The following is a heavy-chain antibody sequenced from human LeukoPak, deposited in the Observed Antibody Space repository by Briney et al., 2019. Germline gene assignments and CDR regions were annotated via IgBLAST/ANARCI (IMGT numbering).Heavy chain of an antibody. J-gene: IGHJ5*02. CDR2: IYWDDNK. D-gene: IGHD2-2*01. CDR3: ARDYCSTTSCYQGWFDP. Sequence: ESGPTLEKPTQTLTLTCSFSGFSLSTSGVGVGWIRQPPGRALEWLALIYWDDNKRYSPSLGSRLTITKDTSKNQVVLIMTNMDPVDTATYFCARDYCSTTSCYQGWFDPWGQGTLVTVSS. CDR1: GFSLSTSGVG. V-gene: IGHV2-5*02.